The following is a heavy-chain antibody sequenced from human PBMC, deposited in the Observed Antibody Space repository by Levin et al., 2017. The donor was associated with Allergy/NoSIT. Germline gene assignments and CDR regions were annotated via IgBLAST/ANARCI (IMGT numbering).Heavy chain of an antibody. CDR3: ASDLCNDDSVFGC. CDR2: INPHSGDT. V-gene: IGHV1-2*02. Sequence: ASVKVSCKASRYIFSDYFIHWVRQAPGQGLEWMGWINPHSGDTKYAQEFQGRVTMTRDTSISTAYMELTRLTSDDTAVYYCASDLCNDDSVFGCWVQGTLVNVSS. CDR1: RYIFSDYF. J-gene: IGHJ4*02. D-gene: IGHD3-3*01.